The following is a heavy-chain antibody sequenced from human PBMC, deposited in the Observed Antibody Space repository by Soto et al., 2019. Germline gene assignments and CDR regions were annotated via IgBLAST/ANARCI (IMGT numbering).Heavy chain of an antibody. CDR2: ISSSSSTI. Sequence: PGGSLRLSCAASGFTFSSYSMNWVRQAPGKGLEWVSYISSSSSTIYYADSVKGRFTISRDNAKNSLYLQMNSLRDEDTAVYYCARDRYDSSGYEAPFDYWGQGTLLTVSS. J-gene: IGHJ4*02. CDR3: ARDRYDSSGYEAPFDY. D-gene: IGHD3-22*01. V-gene: IGHV3-48*02. CDR1: GFTFSSYS.